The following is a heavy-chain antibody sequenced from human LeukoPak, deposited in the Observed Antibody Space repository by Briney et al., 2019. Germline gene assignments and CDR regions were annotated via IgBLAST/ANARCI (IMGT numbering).Heavy chain of an antibody. Sequence: GASVKVSCKASGGTFSSYAISWVRQAPGQGLEWMGGIIPIFGTANYAQKFQGRVTITADESTSTAYMELSSLRSEDTAVYYCASGSLEYSRSVVFDYWGQGTLVTVSS. V-gene: IGHV1-69*13. J-gene: IGHJ4*02. CDR1: GGTFSSYA. CDR3: ASGSLEYSRSVVFDY. D-gene: IGHD6-6*01. CDR2: IIPIFGTA.